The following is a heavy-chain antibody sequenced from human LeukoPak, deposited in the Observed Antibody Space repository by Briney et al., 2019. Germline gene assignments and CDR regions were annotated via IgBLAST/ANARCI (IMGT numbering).Heavy chain of an antibody. CDR1: GYTFTSYG. D-gene: IGHD6-13*01. CDR3: AREGYSSSWYNY. CDR2: ISAYNGNT. J-gene: IGHJ4*02. V-gene: IGHV1-18*01. Sequence: ASVTVSFKASGYTFTSYGISWVRQAPGQGLEWMGWISAYNGNTNYAQKLQGRVTMTTGTSTSTAYMELRSLRSDDTAVYYCAREGYSSSWYNYWGQGTLVTVSS.